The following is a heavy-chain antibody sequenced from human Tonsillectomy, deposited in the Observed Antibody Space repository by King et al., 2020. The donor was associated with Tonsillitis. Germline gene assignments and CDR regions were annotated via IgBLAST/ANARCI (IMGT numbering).Heavy chain of an antibody. Sequence: QLVQSGAEVKKPGASVKVSCKASGYTFTSYGISWVRQAPGQGLEWMGWISAYNGHTNYAQELQGRVTMTTDTSTSTAYMELGSLRSDDTAVYYCARDLGITSIRYFYYGMDVWGQGTTVTVSS. V-gene: IGHV1-18*04. CDR1: GYTFTSYG. J-gene: IGHJ6*02. CDR2: ISAYNGHT. D-gene: IGHD3-16*01. CDR3: ARDLGITSIRYFYYGMDV.